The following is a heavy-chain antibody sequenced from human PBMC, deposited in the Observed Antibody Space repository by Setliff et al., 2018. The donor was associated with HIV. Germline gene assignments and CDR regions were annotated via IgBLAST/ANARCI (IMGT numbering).Heavy chain of an antibody. J-gene: IGHJ4*02. CDR1: GDSVSSNSAA. Sequence: SQTLSLTCAISGDSVSSNSAAWNWIRQSPSRGLEWLGRTYYRSKWYNDYAVSVKSRITINPDTSKNQFSLQLNSVTPEDTAVYYCARDPPRKLEVVGPFDYWGQGTLVTVSS. CDR2: TYYRSKWYN. V-gene: IGHV6-1*01. CDR3: ARDPPRKLEVVGPFDY. D-gene: IGHD2-15*01.